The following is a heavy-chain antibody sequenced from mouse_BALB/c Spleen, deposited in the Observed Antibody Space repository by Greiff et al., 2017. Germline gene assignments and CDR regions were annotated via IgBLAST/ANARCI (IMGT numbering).Heavy chain of an antibody. D-gene: IGHD2-4*01. V-gene: IGHV2-2*02. CDR1: GFSLTSYG. CDR2: IWSGGST. Sequence: VQLQQSGPGLVQPSQSLSITCTVSGFSLTSYGVHWVRQSPGKGLEWLGVIWSGGSTDYYAAFISRLSISKDNSKSQVFFKMNSLQANDTAIYYCARNLGPYDYDYAMDYWGQGTSVTVSS. J-gene: IGHJ4*01. CDR3: ARNLGPYDYDYAMDY.